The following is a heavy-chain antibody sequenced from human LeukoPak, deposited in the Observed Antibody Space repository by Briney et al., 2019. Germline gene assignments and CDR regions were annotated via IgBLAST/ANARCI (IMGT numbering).Heavy chain of an antibody. D-gene: IGHD5-12*01. V-gene: IGHV3-30*04. Sequence: GGSLRLSCAASGFTFSSYAMSWVRQAPGKGLEWLAVISYDGSNKYYADSVKGRFTISRDNSKNTLYLQMNSLRAEDTAVYYCARDSDDRSGYDLWGYFDYWGQGTLVTVSS. CDR2: ISYDGSNK. CDR3: ARDSDDRSGYDLWGYFDY. CDR1: GFTFSSYA. J-gene: IGHJ4*02.